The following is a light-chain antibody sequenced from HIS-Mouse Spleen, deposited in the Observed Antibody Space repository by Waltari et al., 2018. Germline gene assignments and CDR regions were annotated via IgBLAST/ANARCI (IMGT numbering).Light chain of an antibody. Sequence: QSALTQPPSVSGSPGQSGTISCTGTSSDVGGDNYVSCYQQNPGKAPKLMIYDVSKPPAGFHACCSGSKSGNTASLTISRLQAEDEADYCCCSYAGSSWVFGGGTKLTVL. CDR3: CSYAGSSWV. V-gene: IGLV2-11*01. J-gene: IGLJ3*02. CDR1: SSDVGGDNY. CDR2: DVS.